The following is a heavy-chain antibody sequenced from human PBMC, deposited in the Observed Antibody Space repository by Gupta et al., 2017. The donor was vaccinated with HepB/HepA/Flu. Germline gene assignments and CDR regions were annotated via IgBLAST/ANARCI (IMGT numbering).Heavy chain of an antibody. CDR3: SGAVGSGRRGGY. CDR2: IGSKPFGGIS. Sequence: DVQLVESGGGLVQPGRSLTLTCTTAGFTFGDYAITWIRQAPGKGLEWVASIGSKPFGGISEYAASLQGRFTISRDAAKEIAYLQMNSLKTDDTAVYYCSGAVGSGRRGGYWGQGTLVTVSS. CDR1: GFTFGDYA. J-gene: IGHJ4*02. V-gene: IGHV3-49*03. D-gene: IGHD3-10*01.